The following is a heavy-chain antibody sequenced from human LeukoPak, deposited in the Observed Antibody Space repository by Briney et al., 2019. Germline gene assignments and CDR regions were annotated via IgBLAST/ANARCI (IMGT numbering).Heavy chain of an antibody. J-gene: IGHJ1*01. CDR3: ARDWPTIAAAGTIPEYFQH. CDR2: ISTRSDYI. CDR1: QFTFSSYT. D-gene: IGHD6-13*01. V-gene: IGHV3-21*01. Sequence: GGSLRLSCAASQFTFSSYTMNWVRRAPGKGLEWFSSISTRSDYIYYAESVKGRFTISRDNAKNSLYLQMNSLRAEDTAVYYCARDWPTIAAAGTIPEYFQHWGQGTLVTVSS.